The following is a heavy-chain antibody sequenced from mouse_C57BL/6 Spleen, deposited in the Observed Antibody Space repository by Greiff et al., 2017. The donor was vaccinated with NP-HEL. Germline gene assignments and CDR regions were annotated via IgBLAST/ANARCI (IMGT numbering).Heavy chain of an antibody. CDR2: INYDGSST. V-gene: IGHV5-16*01. J-gene: IGHJ2*01. CDR1: GFTFSDYY. Sequence: EVKLMESEGGLVQPGSSMKLSCTASGFTFSDYYMAWVRQVPEKGLEWVANINYDGSSTYYLDSLKSRFIISRDNAKNILYLQMSSLKSEDTATYYCARDRWYYFDYWGQGTTLTVSS. CDR3: ARDRWYYFDY. D-gene: IGHD2-3*01.